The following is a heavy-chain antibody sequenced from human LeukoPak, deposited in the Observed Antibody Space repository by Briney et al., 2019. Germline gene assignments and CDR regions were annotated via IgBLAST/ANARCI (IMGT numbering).Heavy chain of an antibody. V-gene: IGHV3-23*01. D-gene: IGHD5-18*01. CDR3: AKDSPALGPFDY. CDR2: ISGSGGST. CDR1: GFTFSSYA. J-gene: IGHJ4*02. Sequence: PGGSLRLSCAASGFTFSSYAMGWVRQAPGKGLERVSAISGSGGSTYYADSVKGRFTISRDNSKNTLYLQMDSLRAEDTAVYFCAKDSPALGPFDYWGQGTLVTVSS.